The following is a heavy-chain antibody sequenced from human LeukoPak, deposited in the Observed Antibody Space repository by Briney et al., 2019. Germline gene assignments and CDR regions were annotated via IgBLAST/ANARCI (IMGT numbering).Heavy chain of an antibody. Sequence: SETLSLTCTVSGGSISSYYWSWIRQPAGKGLEWIGRIYTSGSTNYNPSLKSRVTIPVDTSKNQFSLKLSSVTAADTAVYYCASYYDFWSGYVGYFQHWGQGTLVTVSS. J-gene: IGHJ1*01. CDR3: ASYYDFWSGYVGYFQH. CDR2: IYTSGST. V-gene: IGHV4-4*07. CDR1: GGSISSYY. D-gene: IGHD3-3*01.